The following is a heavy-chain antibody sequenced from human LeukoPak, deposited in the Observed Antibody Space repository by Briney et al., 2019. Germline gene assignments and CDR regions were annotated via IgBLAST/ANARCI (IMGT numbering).Heavy chain of an antibody. CDR2: IYYSGST. CDR3: ARDSMRFGSDY. Sequence: PSQTLSLTCTVSGGSISSGDYYWSWIRQPPGKGLEWIGYIYYSGSTYYNPSLKSRVTISVDTSKNQFSLKLSSATAADTAVYYCARDSMRFGSDYWGQGTLVTVSS. J-gene: IGHJ4*02. V-gene: IGHV4-30-4*08. D-gene: IGHD3-10*01. CDR1: GGSISSGDYY.